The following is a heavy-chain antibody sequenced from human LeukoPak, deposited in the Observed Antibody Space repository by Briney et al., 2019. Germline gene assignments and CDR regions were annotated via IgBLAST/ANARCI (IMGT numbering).Heavy chain of an antibody. CDR3: ARVSHCSGGSCYHHSN. Sequence: ASVKVPCKASGYTFTSYYMHWVRQAPGQGLEWMGIINPSGGSTSYAQKFQGRVTITADKSTSTAYMELSSLRSEDTAVYYCARVSHCSGGSCYHHSNWGQGTLVTVSS. CDR1: GYTFTSYY. V-gene: IGHV1-46*01. J-gene: IGHJ4*02. CDR2: INPSGGST. D-gene: IGHD2-15*01.